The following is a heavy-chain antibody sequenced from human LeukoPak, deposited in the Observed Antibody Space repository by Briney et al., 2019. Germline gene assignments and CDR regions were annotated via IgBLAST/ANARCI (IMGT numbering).Heavy chain of an antibody. V-gene: IGHV3-66*01. J-gene: IGHJ6*02. CDR1: GFTVSNNY. CDR3: ARDPVGAIGYGMDV. D-gene: IGHD1-26*01. CDR2: IYSGGST. Sequence: PGGSLTLSCAASGFTVSNNYMNRVRQAPGKGLEWVSVIYSGGSTIYADSVKGRFTISRDSSKNTLYLQMNSLRAEDTAVYYCARDPVGAIGYGMDVWGQGTTVTVSS.